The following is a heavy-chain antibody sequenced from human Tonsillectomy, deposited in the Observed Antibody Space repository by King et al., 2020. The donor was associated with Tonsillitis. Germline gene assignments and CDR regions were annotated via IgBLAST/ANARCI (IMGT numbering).Heavy chain of an antibody. J-gene: IGHJ4*02. Sequence: VQLVESGGGVVQPGRSLRLSCAASAFTFSNFGIHWVRQAPGKGLEWGAVISYDGSKIDYADSVKGRFTISRDDSKNTVYLQMNSLRSEDTAVYYCARGSGGSETYYILNYWGQGTLVTVSS. CDR1: AFTFSNFG. V-gene: IGHV3-30*03. CDR2: ISYDGSKI. D-gene: IGHD3-10*01. CDR3: ARGSGGSETYYILNY.